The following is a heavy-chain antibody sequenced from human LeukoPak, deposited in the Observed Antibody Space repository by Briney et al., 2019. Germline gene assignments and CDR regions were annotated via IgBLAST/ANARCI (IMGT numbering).Heavy chain of an antibody. Sequence: GGSLRLSCAASGFTVSSNYMSWVRQAPGKGLEWVSVIYSGGSTNYSDSVKGRFTISRDNSKNTLYLQMNSLRAEDTAVYYCASGRLGYCTNGVCYDAFDIWGQGTMVTVSS. D-gene: IGHD2-8*01. CDR2: IYSGGST. V-gene: IGHV3-53*01. CDR1: GFTVSSNY. CDR3: ASGRLGYCTNGVCYDAFDI. J-gene: IGHJ3*02.